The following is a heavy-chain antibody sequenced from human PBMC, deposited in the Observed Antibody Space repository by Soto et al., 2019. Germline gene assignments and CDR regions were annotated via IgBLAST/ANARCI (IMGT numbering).Heavy chain of an antibody. J-gene: IGHJ6*02. CDR2: TYYRSKWYN. CDR1: GDSVSSNSAA. V-gene: IGHV6-1*01. D-gene: IGHD2-21*01. CDR3: ARDLCVVPRKSARCSYGMDV. Sequence: SQTLSLTCAISGDSVSSNSAAWNWIRQSPSRGLEWLGRTYYRSKWYNDYAVSVKSRITINPDTSKNQFSLQLNSVTPEDTAVYYCARDLCVVPRKSARCSYGMDVWGQGTTVTVSS.